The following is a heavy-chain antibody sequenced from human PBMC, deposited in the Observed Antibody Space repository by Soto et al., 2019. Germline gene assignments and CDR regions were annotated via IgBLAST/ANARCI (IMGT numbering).Heavy chain of an antibody. D-gene: IGHD6-13*01. V-gene: IGHV3-23*01. J-gene: IGHJ6*02. CDR1: GFTFSSYA. Sequence: PGGSLRLSCAASGFTFSSYAMSWVRQAPGKGLEWVSAISGSGGSTYYADSVKGRFTISRDNSKNTLYLQMNSLRAEDTAVYYCAKDFSSSSWYYYYYYYGMDVWGQGTTVTVSS. CDR3: AKDFSSSSWYYYYYYYGMDV. CDR2: ISGSGGST.